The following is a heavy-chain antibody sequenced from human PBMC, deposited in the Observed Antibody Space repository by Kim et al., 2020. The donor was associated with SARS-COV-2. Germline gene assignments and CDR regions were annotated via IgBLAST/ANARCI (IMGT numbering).Heavy chain of an antibody. D-gene: IGHD3-9*01. CDR2: ISAYNGNT. V-gene: IGHV1-18*01. CDR1: GYTFTSYG. CDR3: ARTYYDILTGYFNWFDP. J-gene: IGHJ5*02. Sequence: ASVKVSCKASGYTFTSYGISWVRQAPGQGLEWMGWISAYNGNTNYAQKLQGRVTMTTDTSTSTAYMELRSLRSDDTAVYYCARTYYDILTGYFNWFDPWAREPWSPSPQ.